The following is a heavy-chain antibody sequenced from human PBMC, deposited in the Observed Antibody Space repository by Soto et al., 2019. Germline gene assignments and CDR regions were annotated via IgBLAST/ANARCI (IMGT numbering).Heavy chain of an antibody. CDR1: GFTFGSHA. D-gene: IGHD1-20*01. J-gene: IGHJ4*02. CDR2: IRGSGDDT. Sequence: LSLTCAASGFTFGSHAMTWVRQAPGKGLEWVSAIRGSGDDTYYADSVKGRFTISRDNSKSILYLQMNSLRAEDTAVYYCAKNRIESGILPFDYWGQGTLVTVSS. V-gene: IGHV3-23*01. CDR3: AKNRIESGILPFDY.